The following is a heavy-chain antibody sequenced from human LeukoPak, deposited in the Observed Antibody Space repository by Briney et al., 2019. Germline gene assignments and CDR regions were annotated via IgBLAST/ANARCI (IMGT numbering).Heavy chain of an antibody. CDR3: AHRLTGYNSNWYHGYFDY. CDR2: IYWDDDK. D-gene: IGHD6-13*01. CDR1: GFSLSTSGVG. J-gene: IGHJ4*02. Sequence: SGPTLVKPTQTLTLTCTFSGFSLSTSGVGVGWIRQPPGTALEWLTLIYWDDDKRYSPSLKSRLTVTKDVSKSRVVLTLTNLDPVDTATYYCAHRLTGYNSNWYHGYFDYWGQGTLVTVSS. V-gene: IGHV2-5*02.